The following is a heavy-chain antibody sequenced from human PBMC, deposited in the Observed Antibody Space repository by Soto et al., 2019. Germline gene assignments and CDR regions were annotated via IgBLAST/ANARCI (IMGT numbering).Heavy chain of an antibody. CDR2: ISGSGGST. CDR3: AKDRRYFDWLLSLDAFDI. V-gene: IGHV3-23*01. Sequence: GGSLRLSCAASGFTFSSYAMSWVRQAPGKGLEWVSAISGSGGSTYYADSVKGRFTISRDNSKNTLYLQMNSLRAEDTAVYYCAKDRRYFDWLLSLDAFDIWGQGTMVTVSS. CDR1: GFTFSSYA. J-gene: IGHJ3*02. D-gene: IGHD3-9*01.